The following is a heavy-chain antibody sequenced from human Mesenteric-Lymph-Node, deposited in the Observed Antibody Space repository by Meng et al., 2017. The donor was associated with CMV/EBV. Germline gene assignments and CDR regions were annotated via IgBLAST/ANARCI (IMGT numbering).Heavy chain of an antibody. Sequence: LTCAGYGGSFSGYYWSWIRQPPGKGLEWIGEINHNGSTNYNPSLKSRVTISVDTSKNQFSLKLSSVTAADTAVYYCARDKRSGSSFDYWGQGTLVTVSS. V-gene: IGHV4-34*01. CDR1: GGSFSGYY. CDR3: ARDKRSGSSFDY. D-gene: IGHD1-26*01. J-gene: IGHJ4*02. CDR2: INHNGST.